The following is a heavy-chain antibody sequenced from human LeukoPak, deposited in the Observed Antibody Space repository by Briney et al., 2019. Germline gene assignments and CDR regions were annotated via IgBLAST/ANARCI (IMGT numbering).Heavy chain of an antibody. CDR2: INPSGGST. J-gene: IGHJ4*02. CDR3: AREPPFHCGGDCYFDY. CDR1: GYTFNSYY. D-gene: IGHD2-21*02. Sequence: GASVKVSCKASGYTFNSYYMHWVRQALGQGLEWMGIINPSGGSTSYAQKFQGRVTMTRDTSTSTVYMELSSLRPEDTAVYYCAREPPFHCGGDCYFDYWGQGTLVTVSS. V-gene: IGHV1-46*02.